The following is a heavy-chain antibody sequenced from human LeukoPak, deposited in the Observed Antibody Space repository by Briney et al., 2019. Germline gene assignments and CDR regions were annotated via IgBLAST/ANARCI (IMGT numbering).Heavy chain of an antibody. CDR1: GYTFTGYY. D-gene: IGHD3-10*01. CDR2: INPNSGGT. V-gene: IGHV1-2*02. CDR3: VRGETQSLQDGHGIAPLGDP. Sequence: ASVKLTSKASGYTFTGYYMHWVRQAPGQGLEWMGWINPNSGGTNYAQKFQGRVTMTRDTSISTAYMELSRLRSDDTAAYYCVRGETQSLQDGHGIAPLGDPWGQESIVSVSS. J-gene: IGHJ5*02.